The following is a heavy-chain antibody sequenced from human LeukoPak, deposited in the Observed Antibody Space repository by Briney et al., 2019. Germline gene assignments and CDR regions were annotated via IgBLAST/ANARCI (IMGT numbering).Heavy chain of an antibody. V-gene: IGHV3-64D*06. Sequence: PGGSLRLSCSASGFTFSSYAMHWVRQAPGKGLEYVSAISSIGGSTYYADSVKGRFTISRDNSKNTLYLQMSALRAEDTAVYYCVKENSENYYGGGDYWGQGTLVTVSS. D-gene: IGHD1-26*01. J-gene: IGHJ4*02. CDR2: ISSIGGST. CDR3: VKENSENYYGGGDY. CDR1: GFTFSSYA.